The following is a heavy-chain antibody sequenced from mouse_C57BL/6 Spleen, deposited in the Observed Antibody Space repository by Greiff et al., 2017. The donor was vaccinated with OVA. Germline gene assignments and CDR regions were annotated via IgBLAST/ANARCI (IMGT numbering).Heavy chain of an antibody. V-gene: IGHV1-53*01. J-gene: IGHJ1*03. CDR1: GYPFTSYW. Sequence: VQLQQPGTELVKPGAPVKLSCKASGYPFTSYWMHWVKQRPGQGLEWIGNINPSNGGTNYNEKFKSKATLTVDKSSSTAYMQLSSLSSEDAAVDYCARSEYYGSSYRRYLDVWGTGTTVTVSS. CDR3: ARSEYYGSSYRRYLDV. CDR2: INPSNGGT. D-gene: IGHD1-1*01.